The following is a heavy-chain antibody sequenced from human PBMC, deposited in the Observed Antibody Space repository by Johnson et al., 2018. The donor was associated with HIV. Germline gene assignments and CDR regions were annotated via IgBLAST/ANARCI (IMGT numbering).Heavy chain of an antibody. D-gene: IGHD1-26*01. CDR1: GFTFSSYA. CDR2: IWHDGSNK. Sequence: QVQLVESGGGVVQPGRSLRLSCAASGFTFSSYAMHWVRQAPGKGLEWVAVIWHDGSNKYYADSVKGRFTISRDNSKNTLYLQMNSLRAEDTGVDYCAEGNLEWELGAFDMWGQGTMVTVSS. J-gene: IGHJ3*02. V-gene: IGHV3-33*06. CDR3: AEGNLEWELGAFDM.